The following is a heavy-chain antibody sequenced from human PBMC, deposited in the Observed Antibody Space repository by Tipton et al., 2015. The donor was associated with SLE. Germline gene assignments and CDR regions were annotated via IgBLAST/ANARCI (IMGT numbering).Heavy chain of an antibody. J-gene: IGHJ6*02. CDR3: ARRAFWSGSGV. V-gene: IGHV4-39*07. CDR1: GGSISSSSYY. D-gene: IGHD3-3*01. CDR2: IYYSGST. Sequence: LRLSCTASGGSISSSSYYWGWIRQPPGKGLEWIGSIYYSGSTYYNPSLKSRVTISVDTSKNQFSLKLSSVTAADTAVYYCARRAFWSGSGVWGQGTTVTVSS.